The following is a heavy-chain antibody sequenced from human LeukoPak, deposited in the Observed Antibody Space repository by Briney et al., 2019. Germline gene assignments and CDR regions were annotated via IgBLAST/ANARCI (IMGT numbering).Heavy chain of an antibody. CDR1: GGSISSYY. V-gene: IGHV4-59*01. CDR3: ATVAVIRGVTYFDY. CDR2: LFYSGST. Sequence: SETLSLTCTVSGGSISSYYWSWIRQPPGKGLEWIAYLFYSGSTDYNPSLESRVTISVDTSKNQFSLKLRSVTAANTAVYYCATVAVIRGVTYFDYWGQGTLVTVSS. J-gene: IGHJ4*02. D-gene: IGHD3-10*01.